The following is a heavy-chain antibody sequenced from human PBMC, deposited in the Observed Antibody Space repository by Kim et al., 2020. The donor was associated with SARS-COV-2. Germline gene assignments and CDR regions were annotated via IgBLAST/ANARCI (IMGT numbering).Heavy chain of an antibody. Sequence: ASVKVSCKASAYTFTTFTSYGISWVQQAPGQGLEWMGWINPYNGNTNYAQKVQGRVTMTTDTSTSTAYMELRSLRSDDTAVYYCARLPHSRIAGGNWFDPWGQGTLVTVSS. CDR1: AYTFTTFTSYG. V-gene: IGHV1-18*01. J-gene: IGHJ5*02. CDR2: INPYNGNT. D-gene: IGHD3-22*01. CDR3: ARLPHSRIAGGNWFDP.